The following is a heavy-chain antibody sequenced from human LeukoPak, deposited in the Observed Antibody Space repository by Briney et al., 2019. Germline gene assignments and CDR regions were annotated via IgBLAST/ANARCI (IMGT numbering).Heavy chain of an antibody. CDR2: IYPGDSDT. D-gene: IGHD1-7*01. CDR1: GYSSTSYW. Sequence: GEPLKISCKGSGYSSTSYWSGWVRQMPGKGLEWTDIIYPGDSDTRYSPSFQGQVTIPADKSISTAYLQWRSLKASDTAMYECARLEGYSWNYGYFDYWGQGSLVSVSS. V-gene: IGHV5-51*01. CDR3: ARLEGYSWNYGYFDY. J-gene: IGHJ4*02.